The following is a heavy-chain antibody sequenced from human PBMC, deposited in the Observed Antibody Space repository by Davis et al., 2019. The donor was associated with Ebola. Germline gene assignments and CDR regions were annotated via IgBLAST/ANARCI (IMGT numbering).Heavy chain of an antibody. J-gene: IGHJ6*03. V-gene: IGHV4-30-2*01. CDR2: TYRSGDS. D-gene: IGHD3-22*01. CDR1: GGSISSGGYS. CDR3: VRGGNYDSSGYHNVSPGGRRPRYYMDV. Sequence: PSETLSLTCAVSGGSISSGGYSWNWIRQAPGKGLEWIGYTYRSGDSFFTPSLTGRLDISQDRSKTPFSLTLTSVTAADTAVYYCVRGGNYDSSGYHNVSPGGRRPRYYMDVWGRGATVTVSS.